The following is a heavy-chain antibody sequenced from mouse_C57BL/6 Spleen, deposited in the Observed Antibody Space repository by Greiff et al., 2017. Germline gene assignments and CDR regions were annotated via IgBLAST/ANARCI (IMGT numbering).Heavy chain of an antibody. J-gene: IGHJ4*01. CDR3: AKEDYDILYAMDY. D-gene: IGHD2-4*01. CDR2: ITPSNGGT. V-gene: IGHV1-53*01. CDR1: GYTFTSYG. Sequence: QVQLKQPGTELVKPGASVKLSCKASGYTFTSYGMHWVQQRPGQGLEWIGNITPSNGGTNYNEKFKSKATLTVDKSSSTAYMQLSSLTSEDSACYYCAKEDYDILYAMDYWGQGTSVTVSS.